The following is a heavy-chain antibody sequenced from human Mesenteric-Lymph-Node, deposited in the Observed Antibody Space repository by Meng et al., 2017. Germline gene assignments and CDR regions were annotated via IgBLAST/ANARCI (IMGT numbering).Heavy chain of an antibody. Sequence: EVQLVETGGGLIQPGGSLSLSCAASGFTVSSTYMSWVRQAPGKGLEWVSIIYSDGSTYYADSLKGRFTISRDNSNNTLYFQINNLRAEDTAVYYCTLFDYWGQGALVTVSS. J-gene: IGHJ4*02. V-gene: IGHV3-53*02. CDR2: IYSDGST. CDR1: GFTVSSTY. CDR3: TLFDY.